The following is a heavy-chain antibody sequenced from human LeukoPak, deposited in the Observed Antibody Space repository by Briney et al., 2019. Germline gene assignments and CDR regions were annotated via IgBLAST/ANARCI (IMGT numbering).Heavy chain of an antibody. CDR3: ARDNPSTTVVTRDAFDI. V-gene: IGHV4-59*01. D-gene: IGHD4-23*01. J-gene: IGHJ3*02. CDR2: IYYXGST. CDR1: GGSISSYY. Sequence: SETLSPTCTVSGGSISSYYWXWXRXPPGXXXXXIXXIYYXGSTNYNPSLXSRVTISVDTSKNQFSLKLSSVTAADTAVYYCARDNPSTTVVTRDAFDIWGQGTMVTVSS.